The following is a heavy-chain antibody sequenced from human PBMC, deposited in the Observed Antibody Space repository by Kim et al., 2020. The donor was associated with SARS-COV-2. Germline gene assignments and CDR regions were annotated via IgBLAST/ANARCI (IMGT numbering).Heavy chain of an antibody. CDR1: GSSISPGYY. J-gene: IGHJ3*01. D-gene: IGHD2-21*01. CDR2: ISHSGTT. CDR3: ARRVISAWFNFDF. Sequence: SETLSLTCTVSGSSISPGYYWGWLRQSPGKGLVWLGSISHSGTTYFNPSPKTRVTISVDTSKNQFSLKMTSATAADTAGYYCARRVISAWFNFDFWGQGTMVTVSS. V-gene: IGHV4-38-2*02.